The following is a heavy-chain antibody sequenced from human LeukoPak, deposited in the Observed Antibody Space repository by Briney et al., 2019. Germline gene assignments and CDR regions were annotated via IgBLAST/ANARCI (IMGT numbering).Heavy chain of an antibody. CDR1: GFTFSSYW. D-gene: IGHD5-18*01. Sequence: GGSLRLSCAASGFTFSSYWMHWVRQAPGKGLVWVSRINSDGSSTSYADSVKGRFTISRDNAKNTLYLQMNSLRAEDTAVYYCAREERGYSYGSGYYYYYMDVWGKGTTVTVSS. V-gene: IGHV3-74*01. CDR3: AREERGYSYGSGYYYYYMDV. CDR2: INSDGSST. J-gene: IGHJ6*03.